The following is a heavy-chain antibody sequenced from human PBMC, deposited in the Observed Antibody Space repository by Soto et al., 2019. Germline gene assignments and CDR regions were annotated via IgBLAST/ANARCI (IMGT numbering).Heavy chain of an antibody. CDR3: ARDRGYDAHDYYYKAMDV. CDR1: GFTFRTYT. V-gene: IGHV3-21*01. D-gene: IGHD2-15*01. Sequence: CGSLRLSCVASGFTFRTYTMNWVRQAPGKGLEWVSGIRGFSPYTFYAESVKGRFTISRDNAKNSLYLQMNSLGVEDTAVYYCARDRGYDAHDYYYKAMDVWGQGTTVTVSS. J-gene: IGHJ6*02. CDR2: IRGFSPYT.